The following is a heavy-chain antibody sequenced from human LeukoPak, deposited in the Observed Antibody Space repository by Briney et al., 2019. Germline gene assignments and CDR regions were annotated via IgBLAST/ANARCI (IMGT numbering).Heavy chain of an antibody. D-gene: IGHD3-22*01. V-gene: IGHV1-8*01. Sequence: ASVKVSCKASGYTFTTYDITWVRQATGQGLEWMGWMNPNSGDTAYAQKFQGRVAMTRDTSISTAYMELSSLRSEGTAVYYCARGLGDYYDTSDYYYAVPAHWGQGTLVTVSS. CDR2: MNPNSGDT. CDR1: GYTFTTYD. J-gene: IGHJ4*02. CDR3: ARGLGDYYDTSDYYYAVPAH.